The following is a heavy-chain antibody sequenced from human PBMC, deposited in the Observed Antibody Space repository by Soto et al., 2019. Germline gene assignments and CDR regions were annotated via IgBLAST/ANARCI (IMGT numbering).Heavy chain of an antibody. CDR3: AKFDGSRTIRFDP. Sequence: EVQLVESGGGLVQAGRSLRLSCAASGFTFDAYAMHWVRQAPGEGLEWVSGISWNSGSIAYADTVKVRFTISRDNAKKSLYLQSNSLRAKDTDLYYCAKFDGSRTIRFDPWGQGTLVTVSS. CDR2: ISWNSGSI. CDR1: GFTFDAYA. D-gene: IGHD1-26*01. J-gene: IGHJ5*02. V-gene: IGHV3-9*01.